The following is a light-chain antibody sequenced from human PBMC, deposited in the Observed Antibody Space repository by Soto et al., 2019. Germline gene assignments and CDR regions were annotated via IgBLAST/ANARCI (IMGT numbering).Light chain of an antibody. Sequence: QSALTQPASVSGSPGQSITISCTGTHSDIGYYNSVSWYQHVPRKAPKLLIYDVGSRPSGVSSRFSGSKSGNTASLAISGLQPEDEADYYWNSDRADHPRCYVFGTGTKVTVL. CDR3: NSDRADHPRCYV. CDR2: DVG. CDR1: HSDIGYYNS. V-gene: IGLV2-14*03. J-gene: IGLJ1*01.